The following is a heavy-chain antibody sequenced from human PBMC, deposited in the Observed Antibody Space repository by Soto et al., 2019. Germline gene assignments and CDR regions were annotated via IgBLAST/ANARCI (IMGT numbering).Heavy chain of an antibody. CDR1: GYTFTSYY. Sequence: QVQLVQSGAEVKKPGASVKVSCKASGYTFTSYYMHWVRQAPGQGLEWMGIINPSGGSTSYAQKFQGGVTMTRDTSTSTVYMELSSLRSEDTAVYYCARDRGGSSSGYYFDYWGQGTLVTVSS. D-gene: IGHD6-6*01. CDR2: INPSGGST. J-gene: IGHJ4*02. CDR3: ARDRGGSSSGYYFDY. V-gene: IGHV1-46*01.